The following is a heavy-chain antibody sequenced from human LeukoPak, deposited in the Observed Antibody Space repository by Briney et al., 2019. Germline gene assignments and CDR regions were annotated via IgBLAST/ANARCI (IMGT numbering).Heavy chain of an antibody. CDR1: GFTLRNTW. Sequence: PGGSLRLSCVASGFTLRNTWMAWVRQAPGKGLEWVANINQDASTKHYVDSVKGRFTIFRDNAKNSLYLQMKSLRAEDTAVYYRARDQSGSLDYWGQGTLVTVSA. D-gene: IGHD1-26*01. CDR2: INQDASTK. CDR3: ARDQSGSLDY. V-gene: IGHV3-7*01. J-gene: IGHJ4*02.